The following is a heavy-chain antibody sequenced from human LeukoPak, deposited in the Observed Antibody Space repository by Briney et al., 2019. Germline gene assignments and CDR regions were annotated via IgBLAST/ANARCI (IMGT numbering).Heavy chain of an antibody. D-gene: IGHD3-10*01. Sequence: ASVKVSCKASGYTFTSYYMHWVRQAPGQGLEWMGIINPSGGSTSYAQKFQGRVTMTRDTSTSTVYMELSSLRSEDTAVYYCARVDGRFGEISYGMDVWGKGTTVTVSS. CDR1: GYTFTSYY. CDR3: ARVDGRFGEISYGMDV. V-gene: IGHV1-46*01. J-gene: IGHJ6*04. CDR2: INPSGGST.